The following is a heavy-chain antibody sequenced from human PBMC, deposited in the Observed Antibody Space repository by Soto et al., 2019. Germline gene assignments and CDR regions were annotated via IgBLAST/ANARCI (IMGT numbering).Heavy chain of an antibody. V-gene: IGHV1-69*08. D-gene: IGHD3-22*01. CDR2: IIPVVGIG. Sequence: QVQLMQSGAEVKKPGSSVKVSCKASGGTFTSYSISWVRQAPGQGLEWMGRIIPVVGIGHYAQKFQGRVTITXXKSTTTAYMELSSLRSEDTALYYCARDHYYDSSGYHYFFDSWGQGTLVTVSS. CDR3: ARDHYYDSSGYHYFFDS. J-gene: IGHJ4*02. CDR1: GGTFTSYS.